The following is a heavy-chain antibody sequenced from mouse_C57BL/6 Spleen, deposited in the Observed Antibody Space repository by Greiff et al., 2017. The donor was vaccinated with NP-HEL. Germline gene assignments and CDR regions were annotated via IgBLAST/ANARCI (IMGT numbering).Heavy chain of an antibody. CDR1: GFSFNTYA. J-gene: IGHJ4*01. Sequence: EVQGVESGGGLVQPKGSLKLSCAASGFSFNTYAMNWVRQAPGKGVEWVARIRSKSNNYATYYADSVKDRFTISRDDSESMLYLQMNNLKTEDTAMYYCVRHGLLRSGRAMDYWGQGTSVTVSS. V-gene: IGHV10-1*01. CDR2: IRSKSNNYAT. CDR3: VRHGLLRSGRAMDY. D-gene: IGHD1-1*01.